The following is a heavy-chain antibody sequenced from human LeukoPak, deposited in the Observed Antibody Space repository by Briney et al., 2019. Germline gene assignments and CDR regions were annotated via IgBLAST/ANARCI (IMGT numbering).Heavy chain of an antibody. CDR3: ARGTHDYVWGSSENAFDI. J-gene: IGHJ3*02. CDR2: MNPNSGNT. V-gene: IGHV1-8*01. Sequence: ASVKVSCKASGYTFTSYDINWVRQATGQGLERMGWMNPNSGNTGYAQKFQGRVTMTRNTSISTAYMELSSLRSEDTAVYYCARGTHDYVWGSSENAFDIWGQGTMVTVSS. CDR1: GYTFTSYD. D-gene: IGHD3-16*01.